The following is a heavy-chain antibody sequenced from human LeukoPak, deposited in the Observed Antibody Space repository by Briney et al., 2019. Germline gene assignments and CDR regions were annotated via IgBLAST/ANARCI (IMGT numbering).Heavy chain of an antibody. CDR2: IYYSGST. V-gene: IGHV4-31*03. CDR1: GGSISSGGYY. Sequence: SQTLSLTCTLSGGSISSGGYYWSWIRQHPGKGLEWIGYIYYSGSTYYNPSLKSRVTLSVDTSKNQFSLKLSSVTAADTAGYYCAGVPGLRSYYYYYVMDVWGQGTTVTVSS. CDR3: AGVPGLRSYYYYYVMDV. D-gene: IGHD2-8*01. J-gene: IGHJ6*02.